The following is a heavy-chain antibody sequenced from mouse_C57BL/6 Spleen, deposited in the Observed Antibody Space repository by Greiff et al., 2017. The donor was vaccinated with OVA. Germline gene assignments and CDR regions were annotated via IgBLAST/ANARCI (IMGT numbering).Heavy chain of an antibody. J-gene: IGHJ3*01. CDR2: INYDGSST. CDR1: GFTFSDYY. Sequence: EVQVVESEGGLVQPGSSMKLSCTASGFTFSDYYMAWVRQVPEKGLEWVANINYDGSSTYYLDSLKSRFIISRDNAKNILYLQMSSLKSEDTATYYCARGEYYYGSSYVPFAYWGQGTLVTVSA. V-gene: IGHV5-16*01. D-gene: IGHD1-1*01. CDR3: ARGEYYYGSSYVPFAY.